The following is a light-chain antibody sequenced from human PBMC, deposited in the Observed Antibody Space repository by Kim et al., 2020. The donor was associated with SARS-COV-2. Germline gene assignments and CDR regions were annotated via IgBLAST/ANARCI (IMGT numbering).Light chain of an antibody. Sequence: DIQMTQSPSTLSAFVGDRVTITCRATQSISGWLAWYQQKPGKAPKLLIYQASGLESGVPSRFSGSGSGTEFTLTISSLQPDDFATYYCQQYDSYPRTFGQGTKVDIK. CDR2: QAS. CDR3: QQYDSYPRT. V-gene: IGKV1-5*03. J-gene: IGKJ1*01. CDR1: QSISGW.